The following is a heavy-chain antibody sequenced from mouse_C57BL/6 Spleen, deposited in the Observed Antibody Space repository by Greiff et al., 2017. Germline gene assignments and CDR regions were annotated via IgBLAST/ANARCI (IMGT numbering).Heavy chain of an antibody. CDR1: GYTFTSST. J-gene: IGHJ4*01. V-gene: IGHV1-4*01. CDR3: ARRGSLAAYARDY. CDR2: INPSSGYT. D-gene: IGHD1-1*02. Sequence: QVQLQQSGAELARPGASVKMSCKASGYTFTSSTMHWVKQRPGQGLEWIGYINPSSGYTKYNQKFKDKATLTADKSSSTAYMQLSSLTSEDYAVYYCARRGSLAAYARDYWGQGTSVTVSS.